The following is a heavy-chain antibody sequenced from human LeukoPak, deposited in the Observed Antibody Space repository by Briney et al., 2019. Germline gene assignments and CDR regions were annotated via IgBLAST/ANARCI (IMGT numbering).Heavy chain of an antibody. D-gene: IGHD4-17*01. J-gene: IGHJ5*02. CDR1: GYTFTIYA. V-gene: IGHV1-3*01. Sequence: ASVNVSCKASGYTFTIYAMHWVRQAPGQRLEWMGWINAGNGNTKYSQKFQGRVTITRDTSASTAYMELSSLRSEDTAVYYCARDNGDYVSWFDPWGQGTLVTVSS. CDR2: INAGNGNT. CDR3: ARDNGDYVSWFDP.